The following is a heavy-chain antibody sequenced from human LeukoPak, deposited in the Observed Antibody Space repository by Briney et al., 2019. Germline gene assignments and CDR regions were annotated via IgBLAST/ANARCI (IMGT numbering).Heavy chain of an antibody. J-gene: IGHJ3*01. CDR3: ARDCDYRDGGIHYDDIDV. D-gene: IGHD2-15*01. Sequence: GGSLRRSCGASGFRLSSYWMTWVRQAPGKGLEWVANMKQDGSEIHHVDSVKGRFTISRDNVKNSLYLQMNSLRVEDTAVYYCARDCDYRDGGIHYDDIDVWGQGTMVTVSS. CDR1: GFRLSSYW. CDR2: MKQDGSEI. V-gene: IGHV3-7*01.